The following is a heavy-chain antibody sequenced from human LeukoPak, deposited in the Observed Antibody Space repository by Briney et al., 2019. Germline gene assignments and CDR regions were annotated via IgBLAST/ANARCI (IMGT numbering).Heavy chain of an antibody. Sequence: GGSLRLSCAASGFTFSSYAMSWVRQAPGKGLEWVSAISGSGGSTYYADSVKGRFTISRDNSKNTLYLQMNSLRAEDTAVYYCAKAPLMVTTAYYFDYWGQATLVTVSS. V-gene: IGHV3-23*01. CDR3: AKAPLMVTTAYYFDY. CDR1: GFTFSSYA. CDR2: ISGSGGST. D-gene: IGHD4-17*01. J-gene: IGHJ4*02.